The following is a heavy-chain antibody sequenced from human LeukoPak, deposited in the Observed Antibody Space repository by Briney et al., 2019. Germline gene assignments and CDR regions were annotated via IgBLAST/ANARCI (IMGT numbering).Heavy chain of an antibody. Sequence: GGSLRLSCAASGFTFSSYWMSWVRQAPGKGLEWVANIKQDGREKYYVDSVKGRFTISRDKAKNSLYLQMNSLRSEDTAVYYCARSGDDFWSGYYLHYFDYWGQGTLVTVSS. D-gene: IGHD3-3*01. CDR3: ARSGDDFWSGYYLHYFDY. CDR2: IKQDGREK. CDR1: GFTFSSYW. V-gene: IGHV3-7*01. J-gene: IGHJ4*02.